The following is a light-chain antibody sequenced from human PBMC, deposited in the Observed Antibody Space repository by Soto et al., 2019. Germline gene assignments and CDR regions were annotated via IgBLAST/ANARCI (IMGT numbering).Light chain of an antibody. CDR1: QRVSSYS. Sequence: ENVLTQSPGTLSLSPGERATLSCRASQRVSSYSLAWYQQKPGQAPRLVMYGTSNRATGIPDRFSGSGSGTDFTLTISRLEPEDFAVYYCQQYDSSPRTFGQGTKVDIK. J-gene: IGKJ1*01. V-gene: IGKV3-20*01. CDR3: QQYDSSPRT. CDR2: GTS.